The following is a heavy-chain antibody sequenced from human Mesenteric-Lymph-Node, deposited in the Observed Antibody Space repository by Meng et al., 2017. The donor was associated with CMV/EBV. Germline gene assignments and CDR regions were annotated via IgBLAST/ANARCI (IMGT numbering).Heavy chain of an antibody. D-gene: IGHD3-10*01. CDR2: IYSGGSST. Sequence: GESLKISCAASGFTFSIYAMSWVRQAPGKGLEWVSVIYSGGSSTYYADSVKGRFTISRDNSKNTLYLQMNSLRAEDTAVYYCAKDRLLPFGELIPYYFDYWGQGTLVTVS. V-gene: IGHV3-23*03. CDR3: AKDRLLPFGELIPYYFDY. CDR1: GFTFSIYA. J-gene: IGHJ4*02.